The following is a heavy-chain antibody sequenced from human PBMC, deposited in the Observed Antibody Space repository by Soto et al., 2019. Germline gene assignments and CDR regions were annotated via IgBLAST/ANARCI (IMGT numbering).Heavy chain of an antibody. Sequence: QVQLVESGGGVVQPGRSLRLSCAASGFTFSSYGMHWVRQAPGKGLEWVAVISYDGSNKYYADSVKGRFTISRDNSKNTLYLQMNSLRAEDTAVYYCAKEHPFSEAAVDYWGQGTLVTVSS. CDR3: AKEHPFSEAAVDY. CDR2: ISYDGSNK. CDR1: GFTFSSYG. V-gene: IGHV3-30*18. D-gene: IGHD6-13*01. J-gene: IGHJ4*02.